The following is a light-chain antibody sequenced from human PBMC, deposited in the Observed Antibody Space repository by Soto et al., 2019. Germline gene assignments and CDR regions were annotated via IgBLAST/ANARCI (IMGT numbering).Light chain of an antibody. V-gene: IGLV1-40*01. CDR2: GNY. J-gene: IGLJ1*01. Sequence: QSVLTQPPSVSGAPGQRVTISCTGSSSNIGAGYDVHWYQRLPGTAPKVLIYGNYNRPSGVPDRFSGSKSGTSASLAITGLQAEDEADYYCQSYDSSLSGSYVFGTGTKLTVL. CDR3: QSYDSSLSGSYV. CDR1: SSNIGAGYD.